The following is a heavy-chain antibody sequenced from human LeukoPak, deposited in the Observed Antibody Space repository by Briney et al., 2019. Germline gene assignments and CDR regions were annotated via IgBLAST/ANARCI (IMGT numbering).Heavy chain of an antibody. CDR3: ARAVVGGGSYYYYYGMDV. V-gene: IGHV4-34*01. CDR2: INHSGST. D-gene: IGHD1-26*01. CDR1: GGSFSGYY. J-gene: IGHJ6*02. Sequence: PSETLSLTCAVYGGSFSGYYWSWIRQPPGKGLEGIGEINHSGSTNYNPSLKSRVTISVDTSKNQFSLKLSSVTAADTAVYYCARAVVGGGSYYYYYGMDVWGQGTTVTVSS.